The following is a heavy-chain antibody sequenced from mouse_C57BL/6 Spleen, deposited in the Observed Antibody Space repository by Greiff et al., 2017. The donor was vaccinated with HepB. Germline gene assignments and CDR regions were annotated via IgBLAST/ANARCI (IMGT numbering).Heavy chain of an antibody. D-gene: IGHD1-1*01. J-gene: IGHJ4*01. CDR3: ARWTITTVVDTGAMDY. Sequence: VHLVESGAELARPGASVKLSCKASGYTFTSYGISWVKQRTGQGLEWIGEIYPRSGNTYYNEKFKGKATLTADKSSSTADMELRSLTSEDSAVYFCARWTITTVVDTGAMDYWGQGTSVTVSS. CDR2: IYPRSGNT. V-gene: IGHV1-81*01. CDR1: GYTFTSYG.